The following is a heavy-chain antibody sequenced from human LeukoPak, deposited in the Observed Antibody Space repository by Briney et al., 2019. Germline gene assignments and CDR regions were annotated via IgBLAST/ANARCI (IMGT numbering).Heavy chain of an antibody. CDR2: INPSGGST. V-gene: IGHV1-46*01. D-gene: IGHD2-2*01. J-gene: IGHJ3*02. CDR3: ARASIDCSSTSCYVTSGAFDI. Sequence: ASVKVSCKASGYTFTSYYMHWVRQAPGQGLEWMGIINPSGGSTSYAQKFQGRVTMTRDTSTSTAYMELSSLRSEDTAVYYCARASIDCSSTSCYVTSGAFDIWGQGTMVTVSS. CDR1: GYTFTSYY.